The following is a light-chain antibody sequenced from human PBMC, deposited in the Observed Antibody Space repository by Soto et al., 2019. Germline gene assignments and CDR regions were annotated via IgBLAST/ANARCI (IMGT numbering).Light chain of an antibody. CDR3: QQYDDLPT. CDR1: QHSRNF. J-gene: IGKJ2*01. V-gene: IGKV1-33*01. Sequence: DIQMTQSPSSLSASVGDRVTITCRASQHSRNFLNWYQQKPWKAPRLLISDTSNLETGVPSRFRGSGSGTDFTLSITSLHPEDVATYFCQQYDDLPTFGQGTKVGV. CDR2: DTS.